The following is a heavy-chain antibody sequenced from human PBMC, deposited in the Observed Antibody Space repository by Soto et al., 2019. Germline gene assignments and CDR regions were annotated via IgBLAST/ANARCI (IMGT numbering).Heavy chain of an antibody. CDR3: ARVGPRYYYDSSGSQYYFDY. V-gene: IGHV3-7*03. J-gene: IGHJ4*02. CDR2: IKQDGSDK. Sequence: GSLRLSCAASGXTFSSYGMSWARQAPGKGLEWVANIKQDGSDKYYVDSVKGRFTISRDNAKNSLYLQMNSLRAEDTAVYYCARVGPRYYYDSSGSQYYFDYWGQGTLVPVSS. D-gene: IGHD3-22*01. CDR1: GXTFSSYG.